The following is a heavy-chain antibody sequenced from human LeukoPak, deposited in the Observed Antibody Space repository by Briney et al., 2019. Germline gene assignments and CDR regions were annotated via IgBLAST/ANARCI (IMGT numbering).Heavy chain of an antibody. Sequence: QAGGSLRLSFAASGFTFSSYDMHWVRQAPGKGLEWVTFIRYDGSNEYYADSVKGRFTISRDNSKNTLYLQMNSLRAEDTAVYYCAKPRPRGYSDYEGTFDYWGQGTPVTVSS. CDR2: IRYDGSNE. D-gene: IGHD5-12*01. CDR1: GFTFSSYD. V-gene: IGHV3-30*02. J-gene: IGHJ4*02. CDR3: AKPRPRGYSDYEGTFDY.